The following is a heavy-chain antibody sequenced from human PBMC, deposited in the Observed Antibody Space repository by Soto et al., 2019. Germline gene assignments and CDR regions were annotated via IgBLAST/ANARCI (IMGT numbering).Heavy chain of an antibody. CDR2: ISYDGSDK. V-gene: IGHV3-30*18. J-gene: IGHJ4*02. CDR1: GFTFSSYG. D-gene: IGHD3-16*01. CDR3: AKWENLGESIDY. Sequence: GGSLRLSCAASGFTFSSYGMHWVRQAPGKGLEWVAVISYDGSDKYYADSVKGRFTISRDNSKNTLFLQMNSLRAEDTAVYYCAKWENLGESIDYWGQGTLVTVSS.